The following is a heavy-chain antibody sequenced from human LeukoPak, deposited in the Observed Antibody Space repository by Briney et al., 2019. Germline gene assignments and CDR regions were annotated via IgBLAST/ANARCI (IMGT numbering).Heavy chain of an antibody. V-gene: IGHV3-30*03. CDR3: ARGRSSSWTDAFDI. CDR2: ISYDGSNK. CDR1: GFTFSSYG. J-gene: IGHJ3*02. D-gene: IGHD6-13*01. Sequence: PGRSLRLSCAASGFTFSSYGMHWVRQAPGKGLEGVAVISYDGSNKYYADSVKGRFTISRDNSKNTLYLQMNSLRAEDTAVYYCARGRSSSWTDAFDIWGQGTMVTVSS.